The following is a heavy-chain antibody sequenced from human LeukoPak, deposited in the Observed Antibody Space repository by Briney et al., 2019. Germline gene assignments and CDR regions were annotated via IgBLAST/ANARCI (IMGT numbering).Heavy chain of an antibody. J-gene: IGHJ2*01. CDR1: GFTFSSYS. V-gene: IGHV3-21*04. CDR2: ISSSSSYI. CDR3: AKELVWFGESQSYFDL. D-gene: IGHD3-10*01. Sequence: KTGGSLRLSCAASGFTFSSYSMSWVRQAPGKGLEWVSSISSSSSYIYYADSVKGRFTISRDNAKNSLYLQMNSLRAEDTAVYYCAKELVWFGESQSYFDLWGRGTLVTVSS.